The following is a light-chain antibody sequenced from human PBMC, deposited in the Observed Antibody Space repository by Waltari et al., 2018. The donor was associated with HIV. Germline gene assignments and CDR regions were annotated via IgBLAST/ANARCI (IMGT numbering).Light chain of an antibody. J-gene: IGLJ3*02. Sequence: QTVVTQESSLTVSPGGTVTLTCASNTGAVTSGHYPNWFQQKPGQAPRALIYSTNNKHSWTPARFSGSLLGGKAALTLSGVQPEDEAEYYCLLYYDGVRVFGGGTKLTVL. CDR3: LLYYDGVRV. V-gene: IGLV7-43*01. CDR2: STN. CDR1: TGAVTSGHY.